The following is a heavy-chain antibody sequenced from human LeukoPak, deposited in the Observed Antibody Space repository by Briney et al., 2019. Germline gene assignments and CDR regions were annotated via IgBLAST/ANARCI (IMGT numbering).Heavy chain of an antibody. CDR3: ANGGGYFLH. J-gene: IGHJ1*01. CDR1: GFTFRTYG. D-gene: IGHD3-16*01. Sequence: GGSLRLSCVASGFTFRTYGMHWVRQAPGKGLEWVAFIRFDGNTEKYADSVEGRFAVSRDNAKNTLYLHMDTLRPEDTALYYCANGGGYFLHWGQGTLVTVAS. V-gene: IGHV3-30*02. CDR2: IRFDGNTE.